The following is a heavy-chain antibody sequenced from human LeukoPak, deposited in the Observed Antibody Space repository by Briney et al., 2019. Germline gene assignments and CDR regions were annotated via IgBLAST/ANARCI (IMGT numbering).Heavy chain of an antibody. CDR3: ARRSSSWFHYDY. V-gene: IGHV4-59*08. Sequence: SETLSLTCTVSGGSISSYYWSWIRQPPGKGLEWIGYIYYSGSTNYNPSFKSRVTISVDTSKNQFSLKLSSVTAADTAVYYCARRSSSWFHYDYWGQGTLATVSS. J-gene: IGHJ4*02. D-gene: IGHD6-13*01. CDR1: GGSISSYY. CDR2: IYYSGST.